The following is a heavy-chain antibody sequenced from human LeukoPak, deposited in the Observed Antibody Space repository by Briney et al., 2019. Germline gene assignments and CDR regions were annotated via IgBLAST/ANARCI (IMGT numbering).Heavy chain of an antibody. CDR3: ARVGYSYGHDNGYYFDY. V-gene: IGHV1-8*01. CDR1: GYTFTSYD. D-gene: IGHD5-18*01. CDR2: KNPNSGNT. Sequence: ASVKVSCKASGYTFTSYDINWVRQATGQGLEWMGWKNPNSGNTGYAQKFQGGVTMTRNTSISTAYMELSSLRSEDTAVYYCARVGYSYGHDNGYYFDYWGQGTLVTVSS. J-gene: IGHJ4*02.